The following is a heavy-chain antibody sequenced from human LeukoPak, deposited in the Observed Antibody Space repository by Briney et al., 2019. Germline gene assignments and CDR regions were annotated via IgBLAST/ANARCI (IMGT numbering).Heavy chain of an antibody. J-gene: IGHJ4*02. CDR1: GYSFTSHY. V-gene: IGHV1-46*01. Sequence: GASVKVSCKASGYSFTSHYTHWVRQAPGQGLEWMGIINPSAGTTSCAQKFQGRLTMTGETSTSTLYMELSSLGSEDTAVYYCARDSRFGVVGVTSGVDYWGQGTLVTVSS. CDR3: ARDSRFGVVGVTSGVDY. CDR2: INPSAGTT. D-gene: IGHD1-26*01.